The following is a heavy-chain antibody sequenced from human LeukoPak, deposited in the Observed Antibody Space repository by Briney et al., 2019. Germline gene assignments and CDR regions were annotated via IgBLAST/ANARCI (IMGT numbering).Heavy chain of an antibody. CDR1: GASISSYY. J-gene: IGHJ4*02. CDR2: IYSSGNT. D-gene: IGHD3-9*01. CDR3: ARDYDKAFDS. Sequence: PSETLSLTCTVSGASISSYYWSWIRQPAGKGLGWIGRIYSSGNTNYNPALKSRVIMSVDTSRNQLSLKLSSVTAADTAVYYCARDYDKAFDSWGQGTLVTVSS. V-gene: IGHV4-4*07.